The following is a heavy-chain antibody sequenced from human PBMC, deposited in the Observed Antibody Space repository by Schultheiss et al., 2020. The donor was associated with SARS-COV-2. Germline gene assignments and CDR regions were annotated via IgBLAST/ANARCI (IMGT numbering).Heavy chain of an antibody. V-gene: IGHV3-23*01. CDR1: GFTFSSYA. D-gene: IGHD6-19*01. CDR2: ISGSGGST. Sequence: GGSLRLSCAASGFTFSSYAMSWVRQAPGKGLEWVSAISGSGGSTYYADSVKGRFTISRDNSKSTLYLQMNSLRAEDTAVYYCAKGAGWRNYYYYYGMDVWGQGTTVTISS. CDR3: AKGAGWRNYYYYYGMDV. J-gene: IGHJ6*02.